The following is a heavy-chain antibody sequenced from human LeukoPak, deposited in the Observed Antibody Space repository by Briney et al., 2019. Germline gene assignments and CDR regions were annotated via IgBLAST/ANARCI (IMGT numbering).Heavy chain of an antibody. CDR3: AKEKNDYSDYSYMDV. V-gene: IGHV3-74*01. Sequence: PGGSLRLSCAASGFTFSSYWMHWVRQAPGKGLVWVSRINTDGSSTSYADSVKGRFTISRDNAKKTLFLQMNSLRVEDTAVYYCAKEKNDYSDYSYMDVWGKGTTVTVSS. D-gene: IGHD4-11*01. CDR2: INTDGSST. CDR1: GFTFSSYW. J-gene: IGHJ6*03.